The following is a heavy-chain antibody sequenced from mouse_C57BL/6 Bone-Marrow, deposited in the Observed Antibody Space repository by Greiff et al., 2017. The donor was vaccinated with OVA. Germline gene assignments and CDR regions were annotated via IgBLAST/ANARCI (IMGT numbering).Heavy chain of an antibody. Sequence: QVQLQQPGAELVKPGASVKLSCKASGYTFTSYWMPWVKQRPGQGLEWIGMIHPNSGSNNYNEKFKSKATLTVGKSYSTAYMQLSSLTSEDTAVYYCASRGCYIKGYFDYWGQGTTLTVSS. D-gene: IGHD2-5*01. CDR3: ASRGCYIKGYFDY. CDR2: IHPNSGSN. J-gene: IGHJ2*01. CDR1: GYTFTSYW. V-gene: IGHV1-64*01.